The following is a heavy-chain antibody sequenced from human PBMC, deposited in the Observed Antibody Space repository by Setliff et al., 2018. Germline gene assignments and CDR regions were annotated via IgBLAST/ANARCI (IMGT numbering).Heavy chain of an antibody. CDR1: DFTFSNSA. CDR2: ITDSGSKI. V-gene: IGHV3-23*01. J-gene: IGHJ4*02. D-gene: IGHD7-27*01. CDR3: ARDANWGIERGFDS. Sequence: GGSLRLSCVGSDFTFSNSAMSWVRQAPGKGLEWVSTITDSGSKILYVDSVKGRFTISRDNSKNSLYLQMDSLRPEDTAVYFCARDANWGIERGFDSWGQGTLVTVSS.